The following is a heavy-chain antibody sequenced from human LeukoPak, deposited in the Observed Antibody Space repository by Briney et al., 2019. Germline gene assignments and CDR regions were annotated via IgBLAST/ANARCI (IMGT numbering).Heavy chain of an antibody. D-gene: IGHD3-3*01. J-gene: IGHJ5*02. V-gene: IGHV4-30-2*01. CDR2: IYHSGRT. CDR3: ARAGRTYYDFWSGYYLTNWFDP. Sequence: SQTLSLTCAVSGGSISSGGYSWSWIRQPPGKGLEWIGYIYHSGRTYYNPSLKSRVTISVDRSKNQFSLKLRSVTAADTAVYYCARAGRTYYDFWSGYYLTNWFDPWGQGTLVTVSS. CDR1: GGSISSGGYS.